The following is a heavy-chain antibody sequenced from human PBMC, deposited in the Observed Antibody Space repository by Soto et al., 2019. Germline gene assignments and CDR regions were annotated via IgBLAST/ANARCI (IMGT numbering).Heavy chain of an antibody. D-gene: IGHD2-15*01. CDR2: IKRKTDGETT. V-gene: IGHV3-15*01. Sequence: EVQLVESGGRLVKPGGSLRLSCAASGFSFSNVWLTWVRQAPGKGLEWVGRIKRKTDGETTDYAAPVKGRFSISRDDSRNTLYLQMNSLKTEDTAVYYCTTGDCSGGSVGSCHFFDFWGRGTLVTVSS. J-gene: IGHJ4*02. CDR3: TTGDCSGGSVGSCHFFDF. CDR1: GFSFSNVW.